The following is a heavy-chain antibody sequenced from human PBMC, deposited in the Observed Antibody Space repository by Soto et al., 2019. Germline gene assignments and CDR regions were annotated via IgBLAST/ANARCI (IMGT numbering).Heavy chain of an antibody. Sequence: SETLSLTCAVSGGSISSGGYSWSWIRQPPGKGLEWIGYIYHSGSTYYNPSLKSRVTISVDRSKNQFSLKLSSVTAADTAVYYCARDGDSSGGFDYWGKGTLVTVSS. J-gene: IGHJ4*02. CDR2: IYHSGST. CDR1: GGSISSGGYS. D-gene: IGHD3-22*01. V-gene: IGHV4-30-2*01. CDR3: ARDGDSSGGFDY.